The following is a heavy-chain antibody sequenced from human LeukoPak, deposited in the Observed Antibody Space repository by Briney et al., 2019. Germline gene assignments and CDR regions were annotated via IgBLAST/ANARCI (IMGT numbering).Heavy chain of an antibody. D-gene: IGHD1-26*01. Sequence: ASVKVSCKPSGYPFSGHYINWVRHAPGQGREWMGWIKPNSGDTNYQQKFQGRLTMTRDTIISTVYMELNRLTSDDTAVYYCARGDEWELAIDFWGQGTLITVSS. CDR1: GYPFSGHY. J-gene: IGHJ4*02. CDR3: ARGDEWELAIDF. CDR2: IKPNSGDT. V-gene: IGHV1-2*02.